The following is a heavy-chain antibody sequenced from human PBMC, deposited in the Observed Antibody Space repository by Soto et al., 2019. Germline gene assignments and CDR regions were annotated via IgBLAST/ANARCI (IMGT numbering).Heavy chain of an antibody. CDR2: IIPIFGTA. V-gene: IGHV1-69*13. CDR3: ARDPGCSGGSCYSES. CDR1: GGTFSSYA. Sequence: GASVKVSCKASGGTFSSYAISWVRQAPGQGLEWMGGIIPIFGTANYAQKFQGRVTITADESTSTAYMELSSLRSEGTAVYYCARDPGCSGGSCYSESWGQGTLVTVSS. D-gene: IGHD2-15*01. J-gene: IGHJ5*02.